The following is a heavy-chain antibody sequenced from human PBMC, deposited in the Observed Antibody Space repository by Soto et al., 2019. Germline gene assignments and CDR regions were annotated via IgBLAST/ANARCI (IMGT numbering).Heavy chain of an antibody. CDR3: AKAYQVWFSSGYYYFDY. V-gene: IGHV3-30*04. Sequence: GGSLRLSCAASGFRFSSYAMHWVRQDPGKGLEWVAVISYDGSNKYYADSVKGRFTISRDNTKNTLYLQLNSLRADDTAVYYCAKAYQVWFSSGYYYFDYWGQGTLVTVSS. CDR1: GFRFSSYA. CDR2: ISYDGSNK. D-gene: IGHD3-22*01. J-gene: IGHJ4*02.